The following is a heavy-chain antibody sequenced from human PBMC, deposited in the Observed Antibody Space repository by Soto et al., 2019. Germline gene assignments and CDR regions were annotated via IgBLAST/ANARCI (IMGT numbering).Heavy chain of an antibody. D-gene: IGHD1-20*01. CDR2: INHSGST. CDR1: GGSFSGYY. J-gene: IGHJ4*02. CDR3: ARGPGITGTTLCAYFDY. Sequence: SETLSLTCAVYGGSFSGYYWSWIRQPPGKGLEWIGEINHSGSTNYNPSLKSRVTISVDTSKNQFSLKLSSVTAADTAVYYCARGPGITGTTLCAYFDYWGQGTLVTVSS. V-gene: IGHV4-34*01.